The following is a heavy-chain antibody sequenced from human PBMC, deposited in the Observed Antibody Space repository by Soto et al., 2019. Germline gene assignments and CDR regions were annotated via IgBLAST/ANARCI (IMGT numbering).Heavy chain of an antibody. CDR1: GGSFSGYY. V-gene: IGHV4-34*01. J-gene: IGHJ5*02. D-gene: IGHD4-4*01. CDR2: INHSGST. CDR3: ASAIPGVTTNWFDP. Sequence: SETLSLTCAVYGGSFSGYYWSWIRQPPGKGLEWIGEINHSGSTNYNPSLKSRGTISVDTSKNQFSLKLSSVTAADTAVYYCASAIPGVTTNWFDPWGQGTLVTVSS.